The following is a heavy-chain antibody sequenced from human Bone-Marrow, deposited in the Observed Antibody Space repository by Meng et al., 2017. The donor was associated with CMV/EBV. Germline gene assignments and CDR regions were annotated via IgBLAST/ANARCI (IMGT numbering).Heavy chain of an antibody. D-gene: IGHD2-2*01. CDR2: IKSKTDGGTT. J-gene: IGHJ4*02. CDR3: TTGGYCSSTSCYSRDY. V-gene: IGHV3-15*01. Sequence: TFSNAWMSWVRQAPGKGLEWVGRIKSKTDGGTTDYAAPVKGRFTISRDDSKHTLYLQMNSLKTEDTAVYYCTTGGYCSSTSCYSRDYWGQGTLVTVSS. CDR1: TFSNAW.